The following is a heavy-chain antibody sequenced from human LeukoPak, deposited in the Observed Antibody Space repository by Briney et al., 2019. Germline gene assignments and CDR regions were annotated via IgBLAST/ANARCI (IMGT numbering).Heavy chain of an antibody. J-gene: IGHJ4*02. CDR3: ATLSALFDY. Sequence: PSETLSLTCTVSGGSISSSSYYWGWIRQPPGKGLEWIGSIYYSGSTYYNPSLKSRVTISVDTSKNQFSLKLSSVTAADTAVYYCATLSALFDYWGQGTPVTVSS. CDR2: IYYSGST. D-gene: IGHD2/OR15-2a*01. V-gene: IGHV4-39*07. CDR1: GGSISSSSYY.